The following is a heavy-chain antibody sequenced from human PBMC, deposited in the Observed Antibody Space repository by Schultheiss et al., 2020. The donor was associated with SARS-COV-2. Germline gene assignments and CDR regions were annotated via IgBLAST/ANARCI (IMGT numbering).Heavy chain of an antibody. Sequence: GGSLRLSCAASGFTFSSYAMHWVRQAPGKGLEWVAVISYDGSNKYYADSVKGRFTISRDNSKNTLYLQMNSLRAEDTAVYYCAMGGYSYGFIDYWGQGTLVTVSS. CDR2: ISYDGSNK. V-gene: IGHV3-30-3*01. CDR3: AMGGYSYGFIDY. CDR1: GFTFSSYA. J-gene: IGHJ4*02. D-gene: IGHD5-18*01.